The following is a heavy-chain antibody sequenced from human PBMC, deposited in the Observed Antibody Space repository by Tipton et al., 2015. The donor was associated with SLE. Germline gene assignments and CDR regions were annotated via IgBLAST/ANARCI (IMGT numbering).Heavy chain of an antibody. Sequence: TLSLTCTVSGGPINSYFWSWIRQPPGKGLEWIGHVYYTGSTRYNPSLKSRLTISVDTSKNQFSLNLTSVTAADTALYYCARTFYGGGDAFDVWGQGTKVSVSS. CDR1: GGPINSYF. CDR3: ARTFYGGGDAFDV. D-gene: IGHD4-23*01. V-gene: IGHV4-59*08. J-gene: IGHJ3*01. CDR2: VYYTGST.